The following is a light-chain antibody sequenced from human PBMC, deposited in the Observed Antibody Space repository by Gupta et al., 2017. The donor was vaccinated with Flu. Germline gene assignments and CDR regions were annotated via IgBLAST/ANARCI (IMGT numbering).Light chain of an antibody. CDR2: PAS. J-gene: IGKJ4*01. CDR3: QRAYSFPLT. Sequence: DIQMTQSPSSVSASVGDRVTVTCRASQVIYSQLGWYQQKPGKAPKLLIYPASTLQSGVPSRFTGGQSETDFTLTITILQPEDAAIYYCQRAYSFPLTFGGGSKVELQ. CDR1: QVIYSQ. V-gene: IGKV1-12*01.